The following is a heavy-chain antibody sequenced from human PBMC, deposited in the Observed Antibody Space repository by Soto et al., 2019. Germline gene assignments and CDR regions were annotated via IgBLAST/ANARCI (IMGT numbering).Heavy chain of an antibody. CDR2: IYYSGST. Sequence: SETLSLTCTVSGGSISSGGYYWSWIRQHPGKGLEWIGYIYYSGSTYYNPSLKSRVTISVDTSKNQFSLKLSSVAAADTAVYYCARDPDGYNEAPFDYWGQGTLVTVSS. D-gene: IGHD5-12*01. CDR3: ARDPDGYNEAPFDY. V-gene: IGHV4-31*03. J-gene: IGHJ4*02. CDR1: GGSISSGGYY.